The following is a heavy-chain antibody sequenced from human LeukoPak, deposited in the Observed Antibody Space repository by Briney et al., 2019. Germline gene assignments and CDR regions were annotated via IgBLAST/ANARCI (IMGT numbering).Heavy chain of an antibody. CDR1: GFTFSSYE. CDR2: ISSSGSTI. CDR3: VRDLRRGFDY. V-gene: IGHV3-48*03. J-gene: IGHJ4*02. Sequence: GGSLRLSCAASGFTFSSYEMNWVRQAPGKGLEWVSYISSSGSTIYYADSVKGRFTISRDNAKNTLYLQMNSLRVEDTALYYCVRDLRRGFDYWGQGTLVTVSS. D-gene: IGHD2/OR15-2a*01.